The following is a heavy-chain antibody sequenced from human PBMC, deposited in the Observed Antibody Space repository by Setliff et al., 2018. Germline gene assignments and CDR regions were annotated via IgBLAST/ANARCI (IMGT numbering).Heavy chain of an antibody. J-gene: IGHJ4*03. Sequence: GASVKVSCKASGYTFTSYGISWVRQAPGQGLEWMGWISAGNGNTKYSQKFQGRVTITRDTSASTAYMELSSLRSEDTAVYYCATEKFPGDWGDYWGQGTMVTVSS. CDR3: ATEKFPGDWGDY. D-gene: IGHD2-21*01. V-gene: IGHV1-18*01. CDR1: GYTFTSYG. CDR2: ISAGNGNT.